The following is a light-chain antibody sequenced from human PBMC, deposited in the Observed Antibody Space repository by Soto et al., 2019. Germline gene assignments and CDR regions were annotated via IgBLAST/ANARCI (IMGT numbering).Light chain of an antibody. CDR1: SSDVGGYNY. CDR3: SSYTSRSTLV. J-gene: IGLJ2*01. CDR2: DVS. Sequence: QSVLTQPASVSGSPGQSITISCTGTSSDVGGYNYVSWYQHYPGKAPKLMIYDVSNRPSGVSNRFSGSKSGNTASLTISGLQAEDEAAYYCSSYTSRSTLVFGGGTKVTVL. V-gene: IGLV2-14*03.